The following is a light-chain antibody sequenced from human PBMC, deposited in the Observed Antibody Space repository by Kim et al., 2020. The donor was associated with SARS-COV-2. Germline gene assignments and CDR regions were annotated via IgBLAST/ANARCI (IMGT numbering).Light chain of an antibody. CDR1: QSVSSF. Sequence: EIVLTQSPATLSLSPGERATLSCRASQSVSSFLAWYQQKPGQAPRLLIYDASHRATGIPARFSGSGSGTDFTLTISSLEPEDFAVYYCQQYKNWPLTFGGGTKVDIK. CDR2: DAS. V-gene: IGKV3-11*01. J-gene: IGKJ4*01. CDR3: QQYKNWPLT.